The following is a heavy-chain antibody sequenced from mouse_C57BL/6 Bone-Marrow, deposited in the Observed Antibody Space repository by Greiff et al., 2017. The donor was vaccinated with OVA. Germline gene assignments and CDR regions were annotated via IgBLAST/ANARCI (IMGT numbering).Heavy chain of an antibody. CDR3: ASYDGYGYFDV. D-gene: IGHD2-3*01. J-gene: IGHJ1*03. CDR2: ISYDGSN. CDR1: GYSITSGYY. Sequence: ESGPGLVKPSQSLSLTCSVTGYSITSGYYWNWIRQFPGNKLEWMGYISYDGSNHYNPSLKNRISITRDTSKNQFFLKLNSVTTEDTATYYCASYDGYGYFDVWGTGTTVTVSS. V-gene: IGHV3-6*01.